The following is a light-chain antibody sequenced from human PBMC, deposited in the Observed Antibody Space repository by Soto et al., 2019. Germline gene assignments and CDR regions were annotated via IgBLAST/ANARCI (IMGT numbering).Light chain of an antibody. CDR2: KAS. CDR3: QQRYSTPPT. V-gene: IGKV1-5*03. J-gene: IGKJ1*01. Sequence: DIQMTQSPSTLCGSLGARVTITCGASQTISSWLAWYQKKPGKAPKLPIYKASTLKSGVPSRFSGSGSGTDFIFTISNLQPEDCATYVGQQRYSTPPTFGQGTKVDIK. CDR1: QTISSW.